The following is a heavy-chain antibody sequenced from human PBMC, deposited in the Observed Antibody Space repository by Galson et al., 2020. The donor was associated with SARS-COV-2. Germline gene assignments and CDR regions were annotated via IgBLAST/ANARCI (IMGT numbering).Heavy chain of an antibody. V-gene: IGHV1-46*03. CDR3: ARDRGATIVGATTYYYYYGMDV. J-gene: IGHJ6*02. CDR1: GYTFTSYS. CDR2: INPSGGST. D-gene: IGHD1-26*01. Sequence: ASVKVSCKASGYTFTSYSMHWVRQAPGQGLEWMGIINPSGGSTSYAQKFQGRVTMTRDTSTSTVYMELSSLRSEDTAVYYCARDRGATIVGATTYYYYYGMDVWGQGTTVTVSS.